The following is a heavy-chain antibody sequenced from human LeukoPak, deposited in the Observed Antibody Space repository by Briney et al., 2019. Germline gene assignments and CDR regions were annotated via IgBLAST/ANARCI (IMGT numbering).Heavy chain of an antibody. J-gene: IGHJ4*02. CDR2: IYYSGST. D-gene: IGHD6-13*01. Sequence: SETLSLTCTVSGGSISSYYWSWIRQPPGKGLEWIGYIYYSGSTNYNPSLKSRVTISVDTSKNQFSLKLSSVTAADTAVYYCARALSSRGWYYFDYWGQGTLVTVSS. CDR1: GGSISSYY. V-gene: IGHV4-59*01. CDR3: ARALSSRGWYYFDY.